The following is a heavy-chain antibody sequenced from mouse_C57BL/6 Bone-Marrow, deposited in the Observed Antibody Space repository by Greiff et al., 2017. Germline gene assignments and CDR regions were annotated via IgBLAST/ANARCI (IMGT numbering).Heavy chain of an antibody. Sequence: QVQLQQSGAELARPGASVKLSCKASGYTFTSYGISWVKQRTGQGLEWIGEIYPRSGNTYYNEKFKGKATLTADKSSSTAYMELRSLTSEDSAVDFWARESNYYSYDAMDYWGQGTSVTVSS. CDR3: ARESNYYSYDAMDY. D-gene: IGHD2-5*01. CDR2: IYPRSGNT. J-gene: IGHJ4*01. V-gene: IGHV1-81*01. CDR1: GYTFTSYG.